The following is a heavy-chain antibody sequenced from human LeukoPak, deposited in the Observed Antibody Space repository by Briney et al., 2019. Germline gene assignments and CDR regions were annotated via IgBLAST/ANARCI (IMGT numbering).Heavy chain of an antibody. CDR3: ARVLTRGGRFDP. D-gene: IGHD3-10*01. V-gene: IGHV4-39*07. CDR1: GGPIGSSSYY. J-gene: IGHJ5*02. CDR2: IYYSGST. Sequence: SETLSLTCTVSGGPIGSSSYYWGWIRQPPGKGLEWIGDIYYSGSTNFNPSLKSRVTISVDTSMNQFSLKLSSVTAADAAVYYCARVLTRGGRFDPWGQGTLVTVSS.